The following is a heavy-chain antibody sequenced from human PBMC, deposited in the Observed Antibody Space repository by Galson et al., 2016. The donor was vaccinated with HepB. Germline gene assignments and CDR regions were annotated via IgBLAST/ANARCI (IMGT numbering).Heavy chain of an antibody. CDR2: ISETGRDT. Sequence: SLRLSCAASEVTFRRFVMSWVRQAPGKGLEWVSAISETGRDTYYADSVKGRFTISRDNSKNTVYLQLNSLRAEDTALYYCASPPTYWGQGTLVTVS. CDR3: ASPPTY. V-gene: IGHV3-23*01. CDR1: EVTFRRFV. J-gene: IGHJ4*02.